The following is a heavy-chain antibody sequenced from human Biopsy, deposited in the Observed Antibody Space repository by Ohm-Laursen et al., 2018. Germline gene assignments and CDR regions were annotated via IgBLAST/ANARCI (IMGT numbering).Heavy chain of an antibody. CDR3: ARDYDTSGYYYVS. Sequence: SETLSLTCTVSGGSISNNNYYWGWIRQPPGKGLEWIGSIFYRGCTHYKPSLKSRANISVDTSKNQLSQKLNSVTAADTAVYYCARDYDTSGYYYVSWGQGTLVTVSS. CDR1: GGSISNNNYY. J-gene: IGHJ5*02. CDR2: IFYRGCT. D-gene: IGHD3-22*01. V-gene: IGHV4-39*01.